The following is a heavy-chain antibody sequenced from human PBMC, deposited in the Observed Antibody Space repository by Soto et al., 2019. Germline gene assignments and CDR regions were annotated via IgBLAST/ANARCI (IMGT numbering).Heavy chain of an antibody. CDR2: IYYSGST. J-gene: IGHJ5*02. CDR1: GGSISSGGYY. V-gene: IGHV4-31*03. Sequence: QVQLQESGPGLVKPSQTLSLTCTVSGGSISSGGYYWSWIRQHPGKGLEWIGYIYYSGSTYYNPSLQSRVTISVDTSKNQFSLKLSSVTAADTAVYYCARDLNYYGEPRGSGWFDPWGQGTLVTVSS. CDR3: ARDLNYYGEPRGSGWFDP. D-gene: IGHD4-17*01.